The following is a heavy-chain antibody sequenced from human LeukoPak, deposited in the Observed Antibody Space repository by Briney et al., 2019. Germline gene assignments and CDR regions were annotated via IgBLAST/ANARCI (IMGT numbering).Heavy chain of an antibody. CDR3: ARGRGSYFAFDI. CDR1: GFTFSSYS. D-gene: IGHD1-26*01. V-gene: IGHV3-21*01. Sequence: GGSLRLSCAASGFTFSSYSMNWVRQAPGKGLEWVSSISSSSSYTYYADSVKGRFTISRDNAKNSLYLQMNSLRAEDTAVYYCARGRGSYFAFDIWGQGTMVTVSS. J-gene: IGHJ3*02. CDR2: ISSSSSYT.